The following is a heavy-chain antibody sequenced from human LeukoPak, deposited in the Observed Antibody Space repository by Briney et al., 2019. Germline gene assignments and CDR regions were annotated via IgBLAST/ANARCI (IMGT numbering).Heavy chain of an antibody. D-gene: IGHD1-14*01. J-gene: IGHJ4*02. V-gene: IGHV4-38-2*02. CDR1: GFSISSGYY. CDR3: VREPGREAV. Sequence: SETLSLTCSVSGFSISSGYYWAWMRQPPGKGLEWIASIYHSGTTYYNPSLKSRVTISVDTSKNQFSLKQSSVTAADTAVYYCVREPGREAVWGQGTLVTVSS. CDR2: IYHSGTT.